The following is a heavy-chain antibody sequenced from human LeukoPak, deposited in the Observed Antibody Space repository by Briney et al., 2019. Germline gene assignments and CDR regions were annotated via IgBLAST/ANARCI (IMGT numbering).Heavy chain of an antibody. Sequence: PSETLSLTCTVSGGSVSRDGYYWSWIRQHPAKGLEWIGYINYSGYTYYNLSLKSRITMSVDTSKNQFSLKLSSVTAADAAVYFCARVIMLRGVTRHFDYWGQGTLVTVSS. J-gene: IGHJ4*02. CDR2: INYSGYT. CDR3: ARVIMLRGVTRHFDY. CDR1: GGSVSRDGYY. D-gene: IGHD3-10*01. V-gene: IGHV4-31*02.